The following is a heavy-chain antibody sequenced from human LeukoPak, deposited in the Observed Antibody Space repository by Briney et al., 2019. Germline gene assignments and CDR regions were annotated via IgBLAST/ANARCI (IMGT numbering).Heavy chain of an antibody. Sequence: PGGSLRLSCAASGFTFSRSSMNWVRQAPGKGLEWVSSISSGSSYIYYADSVKGRFTISRDNAKNSLYLQMNSLRAEDTALYYCAKDLGGGITMVRGYPDYWGQGTLVTVSS. V-gene: IGHV3-21*04. CDR2: ISSGSSYI. D-gene: IGHD3-10*01. CDR1: GFTFSRSS. CDR3: AKDLGGGITMVRGYPDY. J-gene: IGHJ4*02.